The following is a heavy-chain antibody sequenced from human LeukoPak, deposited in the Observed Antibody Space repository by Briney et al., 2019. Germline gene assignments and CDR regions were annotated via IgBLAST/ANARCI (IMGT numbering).Heavy chain of an antibody. D-gene: IGHD3-10*01. J-gene: IGHJ4*02. V-gene: IGHV3-23*01. CDR3: AKRGVVIRVFLVGYHKEAYYFDS. CDR1: GFTFSIYW. CDR2: ISGSGGGT. Sequence: GGSLRLSCAASGFTFSIYWMTWVRQAPGKGLEWVAGISGSGGGTNYADSVKGRFTISRDNPKNTLYLQMNSLRAEDTAVYFCAKRGVVIRVFLVGYHKEAYYFDSWGQGALVTVSS.